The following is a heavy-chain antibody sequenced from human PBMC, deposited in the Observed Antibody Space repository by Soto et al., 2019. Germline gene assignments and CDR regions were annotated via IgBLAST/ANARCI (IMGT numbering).Heavy chain of an antibody. Sequence: QVQLVQSGAEVKKPGASVKVSCKASGYTFTGHYIHWVRQAPEQGPEWMGEIGPESGATRYAQKFQGRVTMTRDMSITTVYMELNNLSPDYTAVYYCGRGRSGQIVVFYWGQGTPVTVSS. CDR1: GYTFTGHY. CDR3: GRGRSGQIVVFY. CDR2: IGPESGAT. D-gene: IGHD1-26*01. V-gene: IGHV1-2*02. J-gene: IGHJ4*02.